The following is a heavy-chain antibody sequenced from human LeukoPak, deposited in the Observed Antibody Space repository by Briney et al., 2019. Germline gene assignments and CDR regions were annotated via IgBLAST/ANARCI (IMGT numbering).Heavy chain of an antibody. D-gene: IGHD2-15*01. CDR1: GFTLSSYW. Sequence: PGGSLRLSCIASGFTLSSYWMQGVRQAPGKGLVWVSRINSDGSSPSYADSVKGRFTISRDNSKNTLYLQMNNLSAEDTAVYYCVRETSGSFQYWGQGTLVTVSS. J-gene: IGHJ4*02. CDR2: INSDGSSP. CDR3: VRETSGSFQY. V-gene: IGHV3-74*01.